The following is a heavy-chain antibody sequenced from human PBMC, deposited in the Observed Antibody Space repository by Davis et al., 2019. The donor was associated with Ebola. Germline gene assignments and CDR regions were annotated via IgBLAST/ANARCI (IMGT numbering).Heavy chain of an antibody. Sequence: GESLKISCAASGFNFNKYGMSWVRQAPGKGLEWVSAISGGGTVTYHADSVKGRFTISRDNSKNMLYLEMTSLRVEDTAVHYCAKSLQESSGWLGSGFDIWGQGTMVTVST. D-gene: IGHD6-19*01. CDR3: AKSLQESSGWLGSGFDI. CDR2: ISGGGTVT. V-gene: IGHV3-23*01. J-gene: IGHJ3*02. CDR1: GFNFNKYG.